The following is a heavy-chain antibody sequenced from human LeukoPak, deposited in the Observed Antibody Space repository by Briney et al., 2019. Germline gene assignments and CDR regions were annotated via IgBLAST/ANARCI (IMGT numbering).Heavy chain of an antibody. J-gene: IGHJ4*02. CDR3: ARGYDSSGYYDSDYFDY. CDR1: GYTLTGYY. V-gene: IGHV1-2*02. D-gene: IGHD3-22*01. Sequence: ASVKVSCKASGYTLTGYYMHWVRQAPGQGLEWMGWINPNSGGTNYAQKFQGRVTMTRDTSISTAYMELSRLRSDDTAVYYCARGYDSSGYYDSDYFDYWGQGTLVTVSS. CDR2: INPNSGGT.